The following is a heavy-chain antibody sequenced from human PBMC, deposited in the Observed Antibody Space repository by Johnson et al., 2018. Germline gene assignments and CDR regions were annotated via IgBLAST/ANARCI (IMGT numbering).Heavy chain of an antibody. CDR2: ISHDEIDK. D-gene: IGHD3-22*01. CDR1: GVTLSNCI. Sequence: QVQLVQSGGGVVQPGTSLRLSCGVSGVTLSNCIMHWVRQAPGKGLAWVALISHDEIDKQYGDSAKDRFTISRDISKNTWYLQMNSLRDEDTAVYYCAREAYSSGRAGIFAIWGQGTMVTVSS. CDR3: AREAYSSGRAGIFAI. J-gene: IGHJ3*02. V-gene: IGHV3-30-3*01.